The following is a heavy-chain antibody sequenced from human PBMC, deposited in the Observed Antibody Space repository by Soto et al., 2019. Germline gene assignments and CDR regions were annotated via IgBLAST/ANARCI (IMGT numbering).Heavy chain of an antibody. V-gene: IGHV3-9*01. D-gene: IGHD3-22*01. J-gene: IGHJ4*02. CDR2: ISWNSGSI. Sequence: VQLVESGGGLVQPGRSLRLSCAASGFTFDDYAMHWVRQAPGKGLEWVSGISWNSGSIGYADSVKGRFTISRDNAKNSLYLQMNSLRAEDTALYYCAKDGAPYETEYYFDYWGQGTLVTVSS. CDR3: AKDGAPYETEYYFDY. CDR1: GFTFDDYA.